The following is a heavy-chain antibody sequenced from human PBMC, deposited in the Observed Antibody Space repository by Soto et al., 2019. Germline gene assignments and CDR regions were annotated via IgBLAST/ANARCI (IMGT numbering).Heavy chain of an antibody. D-gene: IGHD6-13*01. CDR3: ARGRIAAADPNYYYYYGMDV. J-gene: IGHJ6*02. Sequence: GGSLRLSCAASGFTFSSYGMHWVRQAPGKGLEWVAVIWYDGSNKYYADSVKGRFTISRDNSKNTLYLQMNSLRAEDTAVYYCARGRIAAADPNYYYYYGMDVWGQGTTVTVSS. CDR2: IWYDGSNK. V-gene: IGHV3-33*01. CDR1: GFTFSSYG.